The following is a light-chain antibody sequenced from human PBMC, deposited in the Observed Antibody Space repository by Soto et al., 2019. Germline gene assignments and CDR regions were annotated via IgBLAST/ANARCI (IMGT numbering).Light chain of an antibody. Sequence: EIVLTQSPGTLSLSPGERATLSCRASQSINSNYLSWYQLKPGQAPMLLIYGASIRATAIPDRFSGSVSGTDFTLTISRLEPEDFAVYFCQQYCTSPPTFGQGTKVEIK. CDR2: GAS. J-gene: IGKJ1*01. CDR3: QQYCTSPPT. V-gene: IGKV3-20*01. CDR1: QSINSNY.